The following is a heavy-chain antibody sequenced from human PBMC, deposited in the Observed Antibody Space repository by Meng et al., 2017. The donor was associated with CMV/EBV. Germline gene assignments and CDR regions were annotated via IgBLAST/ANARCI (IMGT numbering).Heavy chain of an antibody. J-gene: IGHJ4*02. V-gene: IGHV3-21*01. CDR1: GFTFSSYS. D-gene: IGHD3/OR15-3a*01. CDR3: ARSPGTGSY. Sequence: GGSLRPSCAASGFTFSSYSMNWVRQAPGKGLGWVSSISSSSSYIYYADSVKGRFTISRDNAKNALYLQMNSLRAEDTAVYYCARSPGTGSYWGQGTLVTVSS. CDR2: ISSSSSYI.